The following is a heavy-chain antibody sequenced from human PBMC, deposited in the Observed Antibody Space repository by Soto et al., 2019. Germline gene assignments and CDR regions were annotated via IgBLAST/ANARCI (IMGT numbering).Heavy chain of an antibody. CDR2: ISGSGGSR. V-gene: IGHV3-23*01. D-gene: IGHD6-13*01. J-gene: IGHJ6*02. CDR3: AKANVIAPAGIPLSYYYYGMDV. CDR1: GFTFSSYA. Sequence: EVQLLESGGGLVQPGGSLRLSCAASGFTFSSYAMSWVRQAPGKGLEWVSGISGSGGSRYYADSVKGRFTISRDNAKNTLYLQMNSLRAEDTAVYYCAKANVIAPAGIPLSYYYYGMDVWGQGTTVTVSS.